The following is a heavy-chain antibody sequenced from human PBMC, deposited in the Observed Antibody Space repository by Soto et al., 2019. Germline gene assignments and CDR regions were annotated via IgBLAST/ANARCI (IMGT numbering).Heavy chain of an antibody. V-gene: IGHV4-59*12. CDR2: FYDSGSS. Sequence: SETLSLTCTVPGASINTYYWGWIRQPPGRGLEWIGYFYDSGSSHYNPSLESRVTISVDRSKNQFSLKLSSVTAADTAVYYCARVPDRWGQGTLVTVSS. D-gene: IGHD2-2*01. J-gene: IGHJ5*02. CDR1: GASINTYY. CDR3: ARVPDR.